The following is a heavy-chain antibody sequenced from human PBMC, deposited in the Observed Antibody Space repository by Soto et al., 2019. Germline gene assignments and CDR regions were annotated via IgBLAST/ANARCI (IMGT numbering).Heavy chain of an antibody. J-gene: IGHJ4*02. V-gene: IGHV3-33*01. CDR2: IWFDGNNK. Sequence: PGGSLRLSCVASGFSLSNYGIHWVRQAPGKGLEWVGVIWFDGNNKFYGDSVKGRFAISRDNFKDTVYLQMDGLRVDDTAIYFCARDREVRSRWVPPAHDWGPGTLVPVYS. CDR1: GFSLSNYG. D-gene: IGHD3-10*01. CDR3: ARDREVRSRWVPPAHD.